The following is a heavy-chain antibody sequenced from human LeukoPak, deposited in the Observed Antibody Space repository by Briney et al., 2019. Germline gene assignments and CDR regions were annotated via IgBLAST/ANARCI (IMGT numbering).Heavy chain of an antibody. CDR3: AKGTSSGWYSDY. D-gene: IGHD6-19*01. J-gene: IGHJ4*02. CDR1: GFTFSSYA. Sequence: GGSLRLSRAASGFTFSSYAMSWVRQAPGKGLEWVSAISGSGGSTYYADSVKGRFTISRDNSKNTLYLQMNSLRAEDTAVYYCAKGTSSGWYSDYWGQGTLVTVSS. CDR2: ISGSGGST. V-gene: IGHV3-23*01.